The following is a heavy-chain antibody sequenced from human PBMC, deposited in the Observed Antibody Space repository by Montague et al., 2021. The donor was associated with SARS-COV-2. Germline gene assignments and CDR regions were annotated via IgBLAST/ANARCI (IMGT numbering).Heavy chain of an antibody. CDR3: ARGINSAGSYYYHLDV. CDR1: GGSMSGYN. Sequence: SETLSLTCNVAGGSMSGYNWSGIRQPPGKGLQWIGSMYNSEDTSYNPSLKSRVTISVDTSKKQFSLRLSSVTAADTAVYFCARGINSAGSYYYHLDVWGQGTTVTVSS. D-gene: IGHD2-21*01. J-gene: IGHJ6*02. CDR2: MYNSEDT. V-gene: IGHV4-59*01.